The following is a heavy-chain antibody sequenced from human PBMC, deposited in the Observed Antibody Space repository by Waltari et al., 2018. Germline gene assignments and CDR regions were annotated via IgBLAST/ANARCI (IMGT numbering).Heavy chain of an antibody. CDR1: GFTFSDYY. J-gene: IGHJ4*02. V-gene: IGHV3-11*04. CDR2: ISNGGGTT. D-gene: IGHD1-7*01. Sequence: VQLVESGGGLAKPGGSLRLSCAASGFTFSDYYMHWVRQASGKGLAWVSRISNGGGTTWNADSVKGRFTISRDNAKNTLYLQRDSLRAEDTAVYHCARDSGTTSFDYWGQGVLVTVSS. CDR3: ARDSGTTSFDY.